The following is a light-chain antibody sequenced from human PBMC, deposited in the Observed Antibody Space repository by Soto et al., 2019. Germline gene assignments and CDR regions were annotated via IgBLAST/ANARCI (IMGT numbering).Light chain of an antibody. J-gene: IGLJ1*01. Sequence: QSALTQPASVSGSPGQSITIYSTGTSSDVGGYNYVSWYQQHPGKAPKLVIYGVSDRPSGVSNRLSSPKSGNTASLTISELQADDEVDYYCSSYSSSSTPYGFGTGTKVTVL. CDR1: SSDVGGYNY. CDR3: SSYSSSSTPYG. CDR2: GVS. V-gene: IGLV2-14*01.